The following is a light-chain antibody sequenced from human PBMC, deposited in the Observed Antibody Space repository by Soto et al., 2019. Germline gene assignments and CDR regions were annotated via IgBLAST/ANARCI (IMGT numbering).Light chain of an antibody. V-gene: IGKV3-15*01. CDR2: GAT. CDR1: QSGSTK. CDR3: QQYNDRPWT. Sequence: EIVTTESPVTLSVSPGERATLSYRASQSGSTKLAWYQHKPGQAPRLLIYGATTRAPDVPASCSGSGSGTDFIPTISSLQPEDFAVYYCQQYNDRPWTFGQGTKVDIK. J-gene: IGKJ1*01.